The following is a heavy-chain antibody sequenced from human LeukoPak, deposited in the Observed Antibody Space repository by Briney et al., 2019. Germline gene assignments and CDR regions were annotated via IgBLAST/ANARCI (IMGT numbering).Heavy chain of an antibody. J-gene: IGHJ4*02. CDR2: ISGNGDST. CDR1: GFTFSTYA. V-gene: IGHV3-23*01. CDR3: AKAVADLTNLLF. D-gene: IGHD3-3*01. Sequence: GESLRLSCAASGFTFSTYAMSWVRQAPGKGLEWVSAISGNGDSTYYTDSVKGRFPISRDNSKNTLYLQMNSLRAEDTALYYCAKAVADLTNLLFWGQGTLVTVSS.